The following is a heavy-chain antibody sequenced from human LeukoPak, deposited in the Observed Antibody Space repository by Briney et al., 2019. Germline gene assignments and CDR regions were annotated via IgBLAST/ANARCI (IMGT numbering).Heavy chain of an antibody. CDR2: IIPNSGGT. CDR3: ARERSGYYAFDY. V-gene: IGHV1-2*02. J-gene: IGHJ4*02. Sequence: ASVKVSCKASGYTFTGNYIHWVRQAPGQGLEWMGWIIPNSGGTNYVQKFQGRVTMTRDTSISTAYMELSSLRSDDTAVYYCARERSGYYAFDYWGQGTLVTVSS. D-gene: IGHD3-3*01. CDR1: GYTFTGNY.